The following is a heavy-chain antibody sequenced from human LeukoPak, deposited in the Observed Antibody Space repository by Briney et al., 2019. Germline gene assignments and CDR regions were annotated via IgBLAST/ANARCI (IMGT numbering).Heavy chain of an antibody. CDR2: IIPIFGTA. CDR3: AMGSIVGEIYYYYYGMDV. CDR1: GGTFSSYA. J-gene: IGHJ6*04. Sequence: SVKVSCKASGGTFSSYAISWVRQAPGQGLEWMGGIIPIFGTANYAQKFQGRVTITADESTSTAYMELSSLRSEDTAVYYCAMGSIVGEIYYYYYGMDVWGKGTTVTVSS. D-gene: IGHD1-26*01. V-gene: IGHV1-69*01.